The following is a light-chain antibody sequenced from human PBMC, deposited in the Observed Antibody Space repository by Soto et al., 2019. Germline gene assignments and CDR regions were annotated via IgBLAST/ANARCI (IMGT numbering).Light chain of an antibody. CDR2: AAF. J-gene: IGKJ5*01. CDR1: EDINSR. CDR3: KKDESFQIT. V-gene: IGKV1-12*01. Sequence: IHITQSPSSVSSSGGDRVTISCLSSEDINSRLAWYQQKPGNAPKLLIYAAFILQSGVPSRFSGYGSGTDLTLSIRSLPPEDFDTYYCKKDESFQITFGQGKSMAIK.